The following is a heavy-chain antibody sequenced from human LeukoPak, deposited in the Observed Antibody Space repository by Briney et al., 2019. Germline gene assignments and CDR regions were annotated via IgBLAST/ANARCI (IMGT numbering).Heavy chain of an antibody. CDR1: GFIFNDFC. J-gene: IGHJ4*02. CDR3: GTGQY. CDR2: ISSDGSTT. V-gene: IGHV3-74*01. Sequence: GGSLRLSCAASGFIFNDFCMHWLRQDPGKGPVWLSRISSDGSTTYYADSVKGRFTISRDNAKNPLYLQMSSLRVEDTAVYYCGTGQYWGQGTLLTVSS.